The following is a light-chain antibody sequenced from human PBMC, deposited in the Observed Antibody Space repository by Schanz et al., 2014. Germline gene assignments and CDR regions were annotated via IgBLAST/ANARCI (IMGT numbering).Light chain of an antibody. CDR2: WAS. CDR3: QQCYGTPYT. Sequence: DIVMTQSPDSLAVPLGERATINCKSSQSVLYSSNNKNYLAWYQQKPGQPPKLLIYWASTRESGVPDRFSGSGSGTDFTLTISSLQAEDVAVYYCQQCYGTPYTFGQGTMLEI. V-gene: IGKV4-1*01. CDR1: QSVLYSSNNKNY. J-gene: IGKJ2*01.